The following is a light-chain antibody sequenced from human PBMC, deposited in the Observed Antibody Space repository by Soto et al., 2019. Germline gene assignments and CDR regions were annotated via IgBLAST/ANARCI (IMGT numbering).Light chain of an antibody. CDR1: SSDVGGYNY. CDR3: SSYTNSGALYV. CDR2: EVR. V-gene: IGLV2-14*03. J-gene: IGLJ1*01. Sequence: QSALTQPASVSGSPGQSITISCTGTSSDVGGYNYVSWYQQHPGKAPKLVISEVRNRPSGVSNRFSASKSGNTASLTISGLQAEDEADYYCSSYTNSGALYVFGGGTKLTVL.